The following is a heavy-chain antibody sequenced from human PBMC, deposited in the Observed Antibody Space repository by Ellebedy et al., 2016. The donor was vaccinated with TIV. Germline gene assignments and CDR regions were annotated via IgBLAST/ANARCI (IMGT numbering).Heavy chain of an antibody. J-gene: IGHJ4*02. D-gene: IGHD2-15*01. Sequence: SGPTLVKPTQTLTLTCTFSGFSLRTGRLSVSWIRQPPGKALEWLARIDWDADKFYSTSLRTRLTISKDSSENQVVLTMTNMDPEDTATYYCVRISGGWGFDYWGQGALVTVSS. CDR2: IDWDADK. CDR1: GFSLRTGRLS. CDR3: VRISGGWGFDY. V-gene: IGHV2-70*17.